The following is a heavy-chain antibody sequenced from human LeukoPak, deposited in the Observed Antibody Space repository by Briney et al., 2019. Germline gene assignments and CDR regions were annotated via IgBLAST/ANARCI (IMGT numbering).Heavy chain of an antibody. J-gene: IGHJ4*02. CDR2: IIPIFGTA. Sequence: SVKVSCKASGGTFSSYAISWVRQAPGQGLEWMGGIIPIFGTANYTQKFQGRVTITADESTSTAYMELSSLRSEDTAVYYCARARGSGWYGGHYYFDYWGQGTLVTVSS. V-gene: IGHV1-69*01. D-gene: IGHD6-19*01. CDR3: ARARGSGWYGGHYYFDY. CDR1: GGTFSSYA.